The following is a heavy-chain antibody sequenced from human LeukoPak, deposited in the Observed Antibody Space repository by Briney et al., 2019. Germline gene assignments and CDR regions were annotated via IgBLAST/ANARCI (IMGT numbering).Heavy chain of an antibody. CDR3: AAIVLVTAATDY. J-gene: IGHJ4*02. V-gene: IGHV4-31*03. CDR2: ISYSGST. Sequence: SETLSLTCSVSGGSISSDAYCWSWIRQHPGKGLEWIGYISYSGSTYQNPSLKSRVTISVDTSENQLSLKLRSVTAADTAVYYCAAIVLVTAATDYWGQGTLVTVSS. D-gene: IGHD2-2*01. CDR1: GGSISSDAYC.